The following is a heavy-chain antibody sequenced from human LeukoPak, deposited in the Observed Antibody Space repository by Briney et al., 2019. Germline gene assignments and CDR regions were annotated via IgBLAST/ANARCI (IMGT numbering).Heavy chain of an antibody. CDR3: ARYAVWAGYYFDY. CDR2: IYYSGST. CDR1: GGSISSYY. V-gene: IGHV4-59*01. J-gene: IGHJ4*02. D-gene: IGHD2-2*01. Sequence: PSETLSLTCTVSGGSISSYYWSWIRQSPGKGLEWIGYIYYSGSTNYNPSLKSRVTISVDTSKNQFSLKLSSVTAADTAVYYCARYAVWAGYYFDYWGQGTLVTVSS.